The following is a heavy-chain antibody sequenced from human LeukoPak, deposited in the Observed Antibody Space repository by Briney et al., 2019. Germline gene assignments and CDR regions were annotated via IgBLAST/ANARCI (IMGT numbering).Heavy chain of an antibody. CDR1: GGSISSYY. D-gene: IGHD4-17*01. CDR2: IYYSGST. Sequence: SETLSLTCTVSGGSISSYYWSWIRQPPGKGLEWIGYIYYSGSTNYNPSLKSRVTISVDTSKNQFSLKLSSVTAADTAVYYCANSIDFDYGDYYFDYWGQGALVTISS. J-gene: IGHJ4*02. V-gene: IGHV4-59*08. CDR3: ANSIDFDYGDYYFDY.